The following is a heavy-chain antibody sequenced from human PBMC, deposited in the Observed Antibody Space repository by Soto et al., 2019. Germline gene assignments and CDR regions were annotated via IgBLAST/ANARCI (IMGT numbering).Heavy chain of an antibody. CDR3: ARAPGIAAAGGGGFEY. J-gene: IGHJ4*02. V-gene: IGHV4-30-2*01. CDR1: GGSISSGGYS. Sequence: SVTLSLTCAVYGGSISSGGYSWSWIRQPPGKGLEWIGYIYHSGSTYYNPSLKSRVTISVDRSKNQFSLKLSSVTAADTAVYYCARAPGIAAAGGGGFEYWGQVNRVIVCS. CDR2: IYHSGST. D-gene: IGHD6-13*01.